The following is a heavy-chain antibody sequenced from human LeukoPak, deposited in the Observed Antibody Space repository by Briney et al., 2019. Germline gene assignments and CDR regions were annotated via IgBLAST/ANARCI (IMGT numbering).Heavy chain of an antibody. CDR3: ARLVTSTYYYDSSGYYFDY. V-gene: IGHV4-39*01. CDR1: GGSISSSSYY. Sequence: SETLSLTCTVSGGSISSSSYYWGWIRQPPGKGLEWIGSIYYSGSTYYNPSLKSRVTISVDTSKNQFSLKLSSVTAADTAVYYCARLVTSTYYYDSSGYYFDYWGQGTLVAVSS. D-gene: IGHD3-22*01. CDR2: IYYSGST. J-gene: IGHJ4*02.